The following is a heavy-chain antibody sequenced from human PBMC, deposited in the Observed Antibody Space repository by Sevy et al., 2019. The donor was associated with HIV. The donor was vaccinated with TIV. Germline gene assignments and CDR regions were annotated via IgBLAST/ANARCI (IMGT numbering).Heavy chain of an antibody. J-gene: IGHJ4*02. CDR2: IHSSGNT. CDR3: ARYMGSGTSFDY. D-gene: IGHD6-13*01. V-gene: IGHV4-59*13. CDR1: GGSITNYY. Sequence: SETLSLTCTFSGGSITNYYWGWIRQPPGMRLEWIGYIHSSGNTNSNPSLKSRVTISVDTSKNQFSLNLNSVTAADTAVYYCARYMGSGTSFDYWGQGTLVTVSS.